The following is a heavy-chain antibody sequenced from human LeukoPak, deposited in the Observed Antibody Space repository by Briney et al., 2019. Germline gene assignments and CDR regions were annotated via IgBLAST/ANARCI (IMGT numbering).Heavy chain of an antibody. D-gene: IGHD6-19*01. CDR2: INPNSGGT. CDR1: GYTFTGYY. Sequence: ASVKVSCKASGYTFTGYYMHWVRQAPGQGLEWMGWINPNSGGTNYAQKFQGRVTMTTDTSTSTAYMELRSLRSDDTAVYYCARESSSGWPDYWGQGTLVTVSS. J-gene: IGHJ4*02. CDR3: ARESSSGWPDY. V-gene: IGHV1-2*02.